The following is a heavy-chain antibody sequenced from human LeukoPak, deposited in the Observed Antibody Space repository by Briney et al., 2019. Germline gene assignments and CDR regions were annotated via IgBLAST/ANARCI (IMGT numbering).Heavy chain of an antibody. V-gene: IGHV3-30*04. J-gene: IGHJ4*02. CDR2: ISSDGSYK. CDR1: GFTFSSHA. CDR3: ARQYISGQWYFDY. D-gene: IGHD5-18*01. Sequence: GGPLRLSCAASGFTFSSHALHWVRQAPGKGLEWVAVISSDGSYKYYADSVKGRFTISRDNSKNTLYLQMNSLIPEDTAVYYCARQYISGQWYFDYWGQGTLVTVSS.